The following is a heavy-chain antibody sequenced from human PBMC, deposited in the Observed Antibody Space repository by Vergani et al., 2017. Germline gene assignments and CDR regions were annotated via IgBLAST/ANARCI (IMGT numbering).Heavy chain of an antibody. J-gene: IGHJ4*02. CDR2: ISGSGHTK. Sequence: QVQLVESGGGLVKPGGSLRLSCAGSGFTFSDYYMTWIRQAPGKGLEWISYISGSGHTKYYADSVKGRFAISRDNAKNSLYLQMNNLRVEDTAVYYCARDLLPGTLLLLAYWGQGTLISVSS. V-gene: IGHV3-11*04. CDR3: ARDLLPGTLLLLAY. CDR1: GFTFSDYY. D-gene: IGHD1-7*01.